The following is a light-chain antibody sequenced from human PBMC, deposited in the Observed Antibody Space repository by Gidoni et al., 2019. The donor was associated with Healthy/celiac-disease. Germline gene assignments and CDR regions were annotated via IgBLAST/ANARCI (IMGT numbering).Light chain of an antibody. J-gene: IGLJ2*01. CDR3: GTWDSSLSAVV. CDR1: RSNIGNNY. CDR2: ENN. Sequence: QSVLTQPPSVSAAPGPKVTISCSGSRSNIGNNYVSWYQQLPGTAPKLLIYENNKRPSGIPDRFSGSKSGTSATLGITGLQTGDEADYYCGTWDSSLSAVVFGGGTKLTVL. V-gene: IGLV1-51*01.